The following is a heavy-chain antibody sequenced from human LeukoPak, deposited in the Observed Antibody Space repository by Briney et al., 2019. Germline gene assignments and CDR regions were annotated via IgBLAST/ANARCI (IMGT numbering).Heavy chain of an antibody. D-gene: IGHD3-22*01. V-gene: IGHV4-59*08. CDR3: ARSSDYYDSSGPMHAFDI. Sequence: SETLSLTCAVSGGSISSYYWSWIRQPPGKGLEWIGYIYYSGSTNYNPSLKSRVTISVDRSKNQLSLKLSSVTAADTAVYYCARSSDYYDSSGPMHAFDIWGQGTMVTVSS. CDR1: GGSISSYY. J-gene: IGHJ3*02. CDR2: IYYSGST.